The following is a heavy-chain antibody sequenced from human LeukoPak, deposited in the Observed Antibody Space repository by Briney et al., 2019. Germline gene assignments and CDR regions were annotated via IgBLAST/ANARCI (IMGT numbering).Heavy chain of an antibody. CDR2: ISYDGSNK. J-gene: IGHJ3*02. V-gene: IGHV3-30*04. CDR1: GFTFSSYA. CDR3: ARESPEPYYYGSGDDAFDI. D-gene: IGHD3-10*01. Sequence: GRSLRLSCAACGFTFSSYAMHWVRQAPGKGLEWVAVISYDGSNKYYADSVKGRFTISRDNSKNTLYLQMNSLRAEDTAVYYCARESPEPYYYGSGDDAFDIWGQGTMVTVSS.